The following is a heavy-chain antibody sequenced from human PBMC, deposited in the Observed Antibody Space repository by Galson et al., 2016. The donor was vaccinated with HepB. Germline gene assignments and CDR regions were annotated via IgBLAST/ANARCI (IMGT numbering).Heavy chain of an antibody. V-gene: IGHV1-69*13. CDR3: ARASRLDRDLVNWFDP. J-gene: IGHJ5*02. Sequence: SVKVSCKASGGTFSSDAISWVRRAPGQGLEWMGGIIPIFNRPHYAQKFQGRLTISAEESTSTGYMELNSLTSDDTAVYYCARASRLDRDLVNWFDPWGQGTLVTVSS. CDR1: GGTFSSDA. CDR2: IIPIFNRP. D-gene: IGHD3/OR15-3a*01.